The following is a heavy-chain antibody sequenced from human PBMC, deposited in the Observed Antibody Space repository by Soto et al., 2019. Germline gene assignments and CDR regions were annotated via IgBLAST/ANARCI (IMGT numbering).Heavy chain of an antibody. CDR1: GGSISSSNW. J-gene: IGHJ6*04. V-gene: IGHV4-4*02. Sequence: SETLSLTCAVSGGSISSSNWWSWVRQPPGKGLEWIGEIYHSGSTNYNPSLKSRVTISVDKSKNQFSLKLSSVTAADTAVYYCATYTPYCSGGSCYGMDVWGKGTKVTVSS. CDR3: ATYTPYCSGGSCYGMDV. CDR2: IYHSGST. D-gene: IGHD2-15*01.